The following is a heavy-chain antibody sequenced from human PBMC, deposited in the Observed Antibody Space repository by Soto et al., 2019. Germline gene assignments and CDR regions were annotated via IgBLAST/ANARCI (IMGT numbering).Heavy chain of an antibody. CDR1: GFSLNTNGLG. Sequence: QITLKESGPTLVKPTQTLTLTCTFPGFSLNTNGLGVGWIRQPPGKALEWLALIYWNYDKRYSPSLKSRLTIAQDTSRNQVVLAMTNMDPVDTATYYCAHETDVVPRAFHVWGQGTVVTVSS. CDR2: IYWNYDK. J-gene: IGHJ3*01. V-gene: IGHV2-5*01. D-gene: IGHD2-8*01. CDR3: AHETDVVPRAFHV.